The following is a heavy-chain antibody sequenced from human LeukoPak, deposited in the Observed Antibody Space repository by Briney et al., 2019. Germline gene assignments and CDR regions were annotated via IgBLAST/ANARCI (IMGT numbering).Heavy chain of an antibody. V-gene: IGHV1-69*04. CDR1: GGTFSSYA. J-gene: IGHJ4*02. CDR2: IIPILGIA. CDR3: ATGRYDFWSGYYGY. D-gene: IGHD3-3*01. Sequence: SVKVSCKASGGTFSSYAISWVRQAPGQGLEWMGRIIPILGIANYAQKFQGRVTITADKSTSTAYMELSSLRSEDTAVYYCATGRYDFWSGYYGYWGQGTLVTVSS.